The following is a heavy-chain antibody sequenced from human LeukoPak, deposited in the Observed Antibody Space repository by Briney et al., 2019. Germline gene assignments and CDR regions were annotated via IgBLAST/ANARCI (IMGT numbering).Heavy chain of an antibody. CDR2: IRYDGSNK. Sequence: GGSLRLSCAASGFTFSSYWMHWVRQAPGKGLVWVAFIRYDGSNKYYADSVKGRFTISRDNSKNTLYLQMNSLRAEDTAVYYCAKDAGLSGSYWGDFDYWGQGTLVTVSS. V-gene: IGHV3-30*02. CDR3: AKDAGLSGSYWGDFDY. CDR1: GFTFSSYW. J-gene: IGHJ4*02. D-gene: IGHD1-26*01.